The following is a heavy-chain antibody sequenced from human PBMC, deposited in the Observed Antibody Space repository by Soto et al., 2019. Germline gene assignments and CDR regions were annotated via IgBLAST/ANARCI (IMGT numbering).Heavy chain of an antibody. D-gene: IGHD3-3*01. CDR3: ARDDYDFLSYYYYYGMDV. CDR1: GFTFSSYA. J-gene: IGHJ6*02. Sequence: GGSLRLSCAASGFTFSSYAMHWVRQAPGKGLEWVAVISYDGSNKYYADSVKGRFTISRDNSKNTLYLQMNSLRAEDTAVYYCARDDYDFLSYYYYYGMDVWGQGTTVTVSS. CDR2: ISYDGSNK. V-gene: IGHV3-30-3*01.